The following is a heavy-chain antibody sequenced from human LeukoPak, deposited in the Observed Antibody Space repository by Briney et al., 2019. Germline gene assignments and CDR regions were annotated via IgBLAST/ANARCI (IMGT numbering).Heavy chain of an antibody. CDR2: ISGGGT. D-gene: IGHD3-10*01. CDR1: GFTFYSHG. J-gene: IGHJ4*02. V-gene: IGHV3-23*01. CDR3: AKGYYFGQE. Sequence: GGSLRLSCAASGFTFYSHGMSWVCQAPGKGLEWVSGISGGGTYYADSVKGRFTISRDVSKSTLYLQMNSLRAEDTAVYYCAKGYYFGQEWGQGTLVTVSS.